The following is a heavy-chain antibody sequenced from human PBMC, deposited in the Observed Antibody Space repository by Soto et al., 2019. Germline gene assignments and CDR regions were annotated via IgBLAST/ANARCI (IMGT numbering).Heavy chain of an antibody. Sequence: ASVKVSCKSSGYTLSSYYRHLVRRAPGQGLEWMGIINPSGGSTTYAQKFQGRVTMTRDTSTSTVYMELSSLRSEDTAVYYCYSSSSLLDVWGQGTTVT. CDR1: GYTLSSYY. V-gene: IGHV1-46*01. CDR2: INPSGGST. D-gene: IGHD6-6*01. J-gene: IGHJ6*02. CDR3: YSSSSLLDV.